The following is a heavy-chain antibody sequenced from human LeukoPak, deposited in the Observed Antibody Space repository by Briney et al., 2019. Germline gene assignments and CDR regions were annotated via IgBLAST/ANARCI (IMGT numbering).Heavy chain of an antibody. CDR3: ARGSYYDFWSGPIIRPYYFDY. CDR1: GGTFSSYA. J-gene: IGHJ4*02. Sequence: ASVKVSCKASGGTFSSYAISWVRQAPGQGLERMGGIIPIFGTANYAQKFQGRVTITADESTSTAYMELSSLRSEDTAVYYCARGSYYDFWSGPIIRPYYFDYWGQGTLVTVSS. D-gene: IGHD3-3*01. V-gene: IGHV1-69*13. CDR2: IIPIFGTA.